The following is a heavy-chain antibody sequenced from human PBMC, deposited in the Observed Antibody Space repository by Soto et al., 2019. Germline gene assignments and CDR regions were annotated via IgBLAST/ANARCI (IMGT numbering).Heavy chain of an antibody. CDR1: GFIFTSYW. CDR2: IKEDGSDK. D-gene: IGHD6-13*01. CDR3: VTSAAAAGWE. J-gene: IGHJ4*02. V-gene: IGHV3-7*01. Sequence: GWSLRLSCVGSGFIFTSYWMAWVRQAPGKGLEWMANIKEDGSDKYYMDSVKGRLTISRDNAKNSLLLQMNSLRAEDTAIYYCVTSAAAAGWEWGQGNLITVSS.